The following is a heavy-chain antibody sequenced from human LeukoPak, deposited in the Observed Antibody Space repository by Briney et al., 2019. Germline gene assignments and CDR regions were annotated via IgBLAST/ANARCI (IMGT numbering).Heavy chain of an antibody. CDR2: ITTSSAYI. Sequence: GGSLRLSCAASGFTFSTYNMNWVRQAPGKGLEWVSAITTSSAYIYYADSVRGRFTISRDNAKNSLYLQMNSLRDDDTAVYYCAKVATLWFGDVDNYYYYMDVWGKGTTVTVSS. D-gene: IGHD3-10*01. CDR1: GFTFSTYN. CDR3: AKVATLWFGDVDNYYYYMDV. J-gene: IGHJ6*03. V-gene: IGHV3-21*01.